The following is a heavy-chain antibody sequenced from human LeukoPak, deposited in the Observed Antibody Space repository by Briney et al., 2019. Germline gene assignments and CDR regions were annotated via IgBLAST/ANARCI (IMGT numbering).Heavy chain of an antibody. J-gene: IGHJ6*02. CDR2: ISDSGGST. CDR1: GLTFSSHA. CDR3: AKVSENYYYYGMDV. Sequence: GGSLRLSCAASGLTFSSHAMSWVRQAPGKGLEWVSAISDSGGSTYYGDSVKGRFTISRDSSKNTLYLQMNSLRAEDTAVYYCAKVSENYYYYGMDVWGQGTTVTVSS. V-gene: IGHV3-23*01.